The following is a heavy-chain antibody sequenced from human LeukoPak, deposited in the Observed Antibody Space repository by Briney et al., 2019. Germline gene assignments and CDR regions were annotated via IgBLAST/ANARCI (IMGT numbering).Heavy chain of an antibody. D-gene: IGHD6-13*01. Sequence: GGSLRLSCAASGFTFSSYEMNWVRQAPGQGLEWVSYISSSGSTIYYADSVKGRFTISRDNAKNSLYLQMNSLRAEDTAVYYCARSPESWYSSSGYGGGVYNWFDPWGQGTLVTVSS. J-gene: IGHJ5*02. CDR1: GFTFSSYE. CDR2: ISSSGSTI. CDR3: ARSPESWYSSSGYGGGVYNWFDP. V-gene: IGHV3-48*03.